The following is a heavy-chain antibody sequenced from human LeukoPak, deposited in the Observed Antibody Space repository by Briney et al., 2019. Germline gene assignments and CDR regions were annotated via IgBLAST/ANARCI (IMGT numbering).Heavy chain of an antibody. Sequence: SETLSLTCTVSGGSISSYYWSWIRQPPGKGLEWIGYIYYSGSTNYNPSLKSRVTISVDTSKNQFSLKLSSVTAADTAVYYFARHPRWLQFGFDYRGQGTLVTVSS. V-gene: IGHV4-59*08. CDR3: ARHPRWLQFGFDY. CDR1: GGSISSYY. J-gene: IGHJ4*02. D-gene: IGHD5-24*01. CDR2: IYYSGST.